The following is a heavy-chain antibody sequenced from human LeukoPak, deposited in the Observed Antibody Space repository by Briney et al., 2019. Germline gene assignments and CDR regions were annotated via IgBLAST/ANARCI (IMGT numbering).Heavy chain of an antibody. Sequence: ASVKVSCKASGYTFTSYDINWVRQATGQGLEWMGWMNPNSGNTGYAQKFQGRVTITRNTSISTAYMELSSLRSEDTAVYYCARVGAYCSGGSCYGWFDPWGQGTQVTVSS. J-gene: IGHJ5*02. CDR3: ARVGAYCSGGSCYGWFDP. D-gene: IGHD2-15*01. V-gene: IGHV1-8*01. CDR1: GYTFTSYD. CDR2: MNPNSGNT.